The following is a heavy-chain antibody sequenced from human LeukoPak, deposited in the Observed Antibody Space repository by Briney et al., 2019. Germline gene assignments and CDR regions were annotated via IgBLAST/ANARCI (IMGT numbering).Heavy chain of an antibody. D-gene: IGHD3-22*01. J-gene: IGHJ4*02. CDR3: ARDLFGGYYDSSGSRLDY. V-gene: IGHV1-18*04. CDR1: DYIFSTYG. CDR2: ISSYNGNT. Sequence: ASVKVSCKATDYIFSTYGITWVRQAPGQGLEWMGWISSYNGNTNHAQKFQGRLTMTTDTSTSTAYMDLGSLRSDDTAVYYCARDLFGGYYDSSGSRLDYWGQGTLVTVSS.